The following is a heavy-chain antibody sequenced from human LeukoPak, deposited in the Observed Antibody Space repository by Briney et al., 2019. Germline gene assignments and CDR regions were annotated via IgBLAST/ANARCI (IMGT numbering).Heavy chain of an antibody. Sequence: SETLSLTCAVYGGSFSGYYWSWIRQPPGKGLEWFGEINHSGSTNYNPSLKSRVTISVDTSKNQFSLKLSSVTAADTAVYYCARAGGYCSSTSCRSPLGYWGQGTLVTVSS. V-gene: IGHV4-34*01. D-gene: IGHD2-2*01. CDR2: INHSGST. CDR1: GGSFSGYY. CDR3: ARAGGYCSSTSCRSPLGY. J-gene: IGHJ4*02.